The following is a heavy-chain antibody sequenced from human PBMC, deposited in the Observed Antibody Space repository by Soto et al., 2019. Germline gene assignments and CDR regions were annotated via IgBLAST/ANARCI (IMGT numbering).Heavy chain of an antibody. Sequence: SETLSLTCTVSGGSISSSSYYWGWIRQPPGKGLEWIGSIYYSGSTYYNPSLKSRVTISVDTSKNQFSLKLSSVTAADTAVYYCARHGDWYSGSHRRLDYWGQGTLVTVSS. CDR1: GGSISSSSYY. D-gene: IGHD1-26*01. V-gene: IGHV4-39*01. J-gene: IGHJ4*02. CDR2: IYYSGST. CDR3: ARHGDWYSGSHRRLDY.